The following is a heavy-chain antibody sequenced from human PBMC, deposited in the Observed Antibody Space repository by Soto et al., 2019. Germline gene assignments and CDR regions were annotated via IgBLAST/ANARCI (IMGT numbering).Heavy chain of an antibody. CDR1: GFTFSSYA. J-gene: IGHJ4*02. CDR2: ISGSDDRT. D-gene: IGHD1-26*01. Sequence: GGSLRLSCAASGFTFSSYAMSWVRQAPGKGLEWVSFISGSDDRTYYPDSVRGRFTISRDNSKNTLYLQINSLRAEDTAIYYCAKDKSMGAGSYSYFDSWDQGTLVTVSS. CDR3: AKDKSMGAGSYSYFDS. V-gene: IGHV3-23*01.